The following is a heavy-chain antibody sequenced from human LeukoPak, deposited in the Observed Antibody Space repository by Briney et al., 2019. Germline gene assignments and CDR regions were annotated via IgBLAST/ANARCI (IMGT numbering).Heavy chain of an antibody. Sequence: ASVKVSCKASGYTFINYDITWVRQAPGQGLEWMGWISGYNGNTNYAQKLQGRVTMTTDTSTSTVYLELRSLRSDDTAIYYCARPRSLMTRDAFDIWAQGTMVTVSS. CDR3: ARPRSLMTRDAFDI. V-gene: IGHV1-18*01. J-gene: IGHJ3*02. CDR1: GYTFINYD. CDR2: ISGYNGNT. D-gene: IGHD3-16*01.